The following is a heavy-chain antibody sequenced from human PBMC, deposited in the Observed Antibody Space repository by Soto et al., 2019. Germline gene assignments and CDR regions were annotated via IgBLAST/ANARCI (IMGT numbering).Heavy chain of an antibody. CDR3: AKDITVGSNWFDP. D-gene: IGHD3-10*01. CDR1: GFTFSSYA. J-gene: IGHJ5*02. V-gene: IGHV3-23*01. CDR2: INSDGSST. Sequence: PGGSLRLSCAASGFTFSSYAMSWVRQAPGKGLEWVSAINSDGSSTSYADSVKGRFTISRDNAKNSLYLQMNSLRAEDTAVYYCAKDITVGSNWFDPWGQGTLVTVSS.